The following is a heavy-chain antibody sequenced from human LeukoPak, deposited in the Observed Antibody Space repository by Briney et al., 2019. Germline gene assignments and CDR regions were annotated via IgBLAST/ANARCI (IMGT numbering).Heavy chain of an antibody. J-gene: IGHJ4*02. CDR3: ARVGSGVPWYFDY. D-gene: IGHD7-27*01. CDR1: GFTVSSNY. Sequence: PGGSLRLSCAASGFTVSSNYMNWVRQAPGKGLEWVSYITSSGNTIYYADSVKGRFTISRDNAKNSLSLQMNSLRAEDTAVYYCARVGSGVPWYFDYWGQGTLVTVSS. V-gene: IGHV3-48*03. CDR2: ITSSGNTI.